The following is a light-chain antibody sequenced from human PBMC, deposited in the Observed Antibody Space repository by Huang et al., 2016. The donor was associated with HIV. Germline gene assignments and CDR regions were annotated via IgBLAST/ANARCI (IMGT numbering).Light chain of an antibody. CDR3: QQSYSTPYT. Sequence: DIQMTQSPSSLSASVGDRVTITCRASQSISSILNWYQQKPGKAPKLLVYAASSWQSGVPSRISGSGSGPDFTLTISSLQPEDFATYYCQQSYSTPYTFGQGTKLEMK. CDR1: QSISSI. V-gene: IGKV1-39*01. CDR2: AAS. J-gene: IGKJ2*01.